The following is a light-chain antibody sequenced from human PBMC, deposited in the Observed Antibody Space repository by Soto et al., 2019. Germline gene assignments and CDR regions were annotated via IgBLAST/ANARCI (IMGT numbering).Light chain of an antibody. J-gene: IGLJ1*01. CDR1: SSDVGGYNY. CDR2: DVT. Sequence: QSALTQPASVSGSPGQSITISCTGNSSDVGGYNYVSWYQQHPGKAPKLMIYDVTYRPSGVSNRFSGSKSGNTASLTISGLQAEDEADYYCSSYTNNNTPVFGTGTKVTVL. CDR3: SSYTNNNTPV. V-gene: IGLV2-14*03.